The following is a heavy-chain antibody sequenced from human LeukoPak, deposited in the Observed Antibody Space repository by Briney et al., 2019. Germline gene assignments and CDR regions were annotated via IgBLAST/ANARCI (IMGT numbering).Heavy chain of an antibody. V-gene: IGHV3-64D*09. J-gene: IGHJ5*02. Sequence: PGGSLRLSCSASGFTFSTYAMHWVRRAPGKGLEYVSAISSDGDSTYNADSVKGRFTISRDNSKNTLYLQMSSLRTEDTAVYYCVRSSASSGPNCFDPWGQGTLVTVSS. CDR3: VRSSASSGPNCFDP. CDR2: ISSDGDST. D-gene: IGHD3-10*01. CDR1: GFTFSTYA.